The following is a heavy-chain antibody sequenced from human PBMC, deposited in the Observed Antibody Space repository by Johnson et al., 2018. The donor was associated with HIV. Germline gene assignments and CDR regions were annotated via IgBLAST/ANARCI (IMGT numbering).Heavy chain of an antibody. CDR1: GFTFNSYA. J-gene: IGHJ3*02. CDR2: TSYDGSNK. D-gene: IGHD6-6*01. CDR3: AKARLIAADDAFDI. V-gene: IGHV3-30*04. Sequence: QVQLVESGGGLVQPGGSLRLSCAASGFTFNSYAMHWVRQAPGKGLEWVALTSYDGSNKYYADSVKGRFTISRDNSKNTLYLQMNSLSAEDTAVYYCAKARLIAADDAFDIWGQGTMVTVSS.